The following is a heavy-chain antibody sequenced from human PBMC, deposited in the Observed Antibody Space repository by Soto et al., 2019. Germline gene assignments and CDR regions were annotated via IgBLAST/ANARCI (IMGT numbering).Heavy chain of an antibody. CDR1: GFSFGTYA. J-gene: IGHJ4*02. CDR2: ISGGIGST. V-gene: IGHV3-23*01. CDR3: AKGAARYFDY. D-gene: IGHD1-26*01. Sequence: GSLNLSCVASGFSFGTYAMTLVRQVPGKGLEWVSTISGGIGSTFYADSVKGRFTISRDISKKMLFLHMNGLRGEDTGTYYCAKGAARYFDYWGRGTLVTVSS.